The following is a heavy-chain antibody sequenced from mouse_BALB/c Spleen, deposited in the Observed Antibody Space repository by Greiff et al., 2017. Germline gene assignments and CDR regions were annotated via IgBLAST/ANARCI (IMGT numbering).Heavy chain of an antibody. D-gene: IGHD2-1*01. CDR3: TYGNYGTFDY. CDR1: GFTFSSYW. Sequence: EVQLQQSGGGLVQPGGSMKLSCVASGFTFSSYWMSWVRQSPEKGLEWVAEIRLKSDNYATHYAESVKGKFTISRDDSKSRLYLQMNSLRAEDTGIYYCTYGNYGTFDYWGQGTTLTVSS. V-gene: IGHV6-6*02. CDR2: IRLKSDNYAT. J-gene: IGHJ2*01.